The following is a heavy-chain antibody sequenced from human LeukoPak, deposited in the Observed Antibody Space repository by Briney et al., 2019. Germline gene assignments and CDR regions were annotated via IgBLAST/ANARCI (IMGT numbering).Heavy chain of an antibody. D-gene: IGHD2-2*01. J-gene: IGHJ4*02. V-gene: IGHV4-59*01. Sequence: SETLSLXCTVSGGSSSSYYWSWIRQPPGKGLEWIGYIYYSGSTNYNPSLKSRVTISLDTSKNQFSLKLSSVTAADTAVYYCARGAYCSTTSCYYFDYWGQGTLVTVSS. CDR3: ARGAYCSTTSCYYFDY. CDR1: GGSSSSYY. CDR2: IYYSGST.